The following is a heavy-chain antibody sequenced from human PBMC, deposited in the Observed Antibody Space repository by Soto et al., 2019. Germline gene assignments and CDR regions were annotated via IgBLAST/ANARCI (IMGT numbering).Heavy chain of an antibody. CDR3: ARVSRPWLPFDY. CDR1: GGSISNYY. D-gene: IGHD5-12*01. J-gene: IGHJ4*02. V-gene: IGHV4-4*07. CDR2: IYTSGST. Sequence: SETLSLTCTVSGGSISNYYWTWIRQPAGKGLEWIGRIYTSGSTNYNPSLKSRLTMSVDTSKNQFSLKLSSVTAADTALYYCARVSRPWLPFDYWGQGTLVTVSS.